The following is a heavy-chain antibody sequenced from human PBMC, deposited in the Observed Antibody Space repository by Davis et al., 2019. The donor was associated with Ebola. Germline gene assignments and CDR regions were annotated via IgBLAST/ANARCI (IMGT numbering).Heavy chain of an antibody. V-gene: IGHV4-59*08. Sequence: MPSQTLSLTSTVSVGPISSYYWSWIRQPPGKGLEWIGYIYYSGSTNYNPSLKSRVTISVDTSKNQFSLKLSSVTAADTAVYYCARTTGHYYYYGMDVWGQGTTVTASS. J-gene: IGHJ6*02. CDR3: ARTTGHYYYYGMDV. CDR1: VGPISSYY. D-gene: IGHD3-9*01. CDR2: IYYSGST.